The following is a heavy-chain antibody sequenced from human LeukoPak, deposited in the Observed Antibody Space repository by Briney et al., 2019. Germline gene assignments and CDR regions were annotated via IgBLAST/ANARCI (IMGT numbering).Heavy chain of an antibody. CDR3: AKAPRYGGNPWYFDY. V-gene: IGHV3-23*01. D-gene: IGHD4-23*01. J-gene: IGHJ4*02. CDR2: ISGSGGST. Sequence: GGSLRLSCAASGFTFSSYAMSWVRQAPGKGLEWVPAISGSGGSTYYADSVKGRFTISRDNSKNTLYLQMNSLRAEDTAVYYCAKAPRYGGNPWYFDYWGQGTLVTVSS. CDR1: GFTFSSYA.